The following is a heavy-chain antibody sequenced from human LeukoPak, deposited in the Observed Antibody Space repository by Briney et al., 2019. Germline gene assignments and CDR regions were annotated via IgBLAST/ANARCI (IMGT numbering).Heavy chain of an antibody. CDR3: SRRGWGSYSQDY. CDR1: GFTFGDYF. CDR2: ISGSSQTI. Sequence: GGSLRLSCEGTGFTFGDYFMTWIRQAPGKGLEWLAYISGSSQTIYYADSVRGRFTVSRANTRQSLYLQMNSLRVEDTAAYYCSRRGWGSYSQDYWGQGTLVTVSA. V-gene: IGHV3-11*04. D-gene: IGHD3-10*01. J-gene: IGHJ4*02.